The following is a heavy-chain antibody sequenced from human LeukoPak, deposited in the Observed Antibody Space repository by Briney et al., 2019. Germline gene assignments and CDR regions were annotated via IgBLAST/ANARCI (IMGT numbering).Heavy chain of an antibody. V-gene: IGHV3-15*01. CDR1: GLTFSNAR. CDR2: IKSKTEGGTT. CDR3: TTDVKVVPDDY. Sequence: GGSLRLSCAASGLTFSNARMNWVRQAPGKGLEWVGRIKSKTEGGTTDYAAAVKGRFIISRDDSENTLHLQMNSLKTEDTAVYYCTTDVKVVPDDYWGQGTLVTVSS. D-gene: IGHD2-15*01. J-gene: IGHJ4*02.